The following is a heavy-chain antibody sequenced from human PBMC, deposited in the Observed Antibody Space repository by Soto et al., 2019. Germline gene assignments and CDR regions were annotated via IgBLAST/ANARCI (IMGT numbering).Heavy chain of an antibody. CDR2: ISYDGSNK. V-gene: IGHV3-30-3*01. CDR1: GFTFSSYA. Sequence: PGGSLRLSCAASGFTFSSYAMHWVRQAPGKGLEWVAVISYDGSNKYYADSVKGRFTFSRDNSKNTLYLQMNSLRAEDTAVYYCAKDVVVGATTGLGDYYYYYGMDVWGQGTTVTVSS. CDR3: AKDVVVGATTGLGDYYYYYGMDV. D-gene: IGHD1-26*01. J-gene: IGHJ6*02.